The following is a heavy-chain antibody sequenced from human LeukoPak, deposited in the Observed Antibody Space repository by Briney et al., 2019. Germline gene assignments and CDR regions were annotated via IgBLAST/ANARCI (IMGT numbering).Heavy chain of an antibody. D-gene: IGHD6-6*01. CDR3: ARDEIAAHREIFADSSLLCEYGMDV. J-gene: IGHJ6*02. Sequence: GSSVKVSCKASGGTFSSYAISWVRQAPGQGLEWMGGIIPIFGTANYAQKFQGRVTITADESTSTVYMELSSLRSEDTAVYYCARDEIAAHREIFADSSLLCEYGMDVWGQGTTVTVSS. CDR2: IIPIFGTA. V-gene: IGHV1-69*01. CDR1: GGTFSSYA.